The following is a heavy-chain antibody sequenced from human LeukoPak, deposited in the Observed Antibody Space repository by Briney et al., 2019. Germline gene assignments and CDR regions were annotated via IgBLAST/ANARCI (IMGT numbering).Heavy chain of an antibody. V-gene: IGHV3-21*01. J-gene: IGHJ6*04. CDR2: ISSSSYI. CDR1: GFTFSSYS. CDR3: ARPPWGSGSFGYYYGMDV. Sequence: GGSLRLSCAASGFTFSSYSMNWVRQAPGKGLKWVSSISSSSYIYYADSVKGRFTISRDNAKNSLYLQMNSLRAEDTAVYYCARPPWGSGSFGYYYGMDVWGKGTTVTVSS. D-gene: IGHD3-10*01.